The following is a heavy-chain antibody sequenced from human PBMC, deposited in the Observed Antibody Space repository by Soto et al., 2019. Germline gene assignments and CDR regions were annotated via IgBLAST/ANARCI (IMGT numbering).Heavy chain of an antibody. CDR2: ISGSGGST. J-gene: IGHJ6*02. V-gene: IGHV3-23*01. CDR3: ARDTHYSTYYYYGMDV. D-gene: IGHD6-13*01. Sequence: GGSLRLSCAASGFTFSSYAMSWVRQAPGKGLEWVSAISGSGGSTYYADSVKGRFTISRDNSKSTLYLQMNSLRAEDTAVYYCARDTHYSTYYYYGMDVWGQGTTVTVSS. CDR1: GFTFSSYA.